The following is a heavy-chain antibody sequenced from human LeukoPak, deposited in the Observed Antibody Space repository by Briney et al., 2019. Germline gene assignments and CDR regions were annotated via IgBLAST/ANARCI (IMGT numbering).Heavy chain of an antibody. V-gene: IGHV1-69*01. CDR3: ARGRLSQYYDSSGYYYDLAY. D-gene: IGHD3-22*01. Sequence: SVKVSCKASGGTFSSYAISWVRQAPGQGLEWMGGIIPIFGTANYAQKFQGRVTITADESTSTAYMELSSLRSEDTAVYYCARGRLSQYYDSSGYYYDLAYWGQGTLVTVSS. J-gene: IGHJ4*02. CDR1: GGTFSSYA. CDR2: IIPIFGTA.